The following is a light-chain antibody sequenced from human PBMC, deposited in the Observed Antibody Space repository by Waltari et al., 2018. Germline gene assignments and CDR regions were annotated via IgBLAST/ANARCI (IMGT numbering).Light chain of an antibody. CDR1: QSISSW. J-gene: IGKJ2*01. CDR3: QQYNSYSYT. V-gene: IGKV1-5*03. CDR2: KAS. Sequence: DIQMTQSPSTLSASVGDIVTITCRVSQSISSWLAWYQQKPGKAPKLLIYKASSLESGVPSRFSGSGSGTEFTLTISSLQPDDFATYYCQQYNSYSYTFGQGTKLEIK.